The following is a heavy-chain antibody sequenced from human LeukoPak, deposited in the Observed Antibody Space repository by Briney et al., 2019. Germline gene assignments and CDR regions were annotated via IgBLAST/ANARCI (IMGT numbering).Heavy chain of an antibody. CDR2: IYYSGST. D-gene: IGHD2-8*01. J-gene: IGHJ6*02. CDR1: GGSISSGDYY. Sequence: SETLSLTCTVSGGSISSGDYYWSWIRQPPGKGLEWIRYIYYSGSTYYNPSLKSRVTISVNTSKNQFSLKLSSVTAADTAVYYCARGLKWGNTDYYYYGMDIWGQGTTVTVSS. CDR3: ARGLKWGNTDYYYYGMDI. V-gene: IGHV4-30-4*01.